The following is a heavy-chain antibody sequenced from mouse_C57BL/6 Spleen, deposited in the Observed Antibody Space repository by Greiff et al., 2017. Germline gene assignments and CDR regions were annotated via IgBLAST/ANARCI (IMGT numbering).Heavy chain of an antibody. J-gene: IGHJ2*01. D-gene: IGHD4-1*01. CDR2: ISSGGSYT. V-gene: IGHV5-6*01. CDR3: ARDWDC. Sequence: EVQGVESGGDLVKPGGSLKLSCAASGFTFSSYGMSWVRQTPDKRLEWVATISSGGSYTYYPDSVKGRFTISRDNAKNTLYLQMSSLKSEDTAMYYCARDWDCWGQGTTLTVSS. CDR1: GFTFSSYG.